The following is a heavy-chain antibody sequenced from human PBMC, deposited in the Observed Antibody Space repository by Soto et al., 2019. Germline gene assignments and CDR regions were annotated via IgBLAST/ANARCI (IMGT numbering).Heavy chain of an antibody. J-gene: IGHJ5*02. Sequence: SETLSLTCTVSGGSISSSSYYWGWIRQPPGKGLEWIGSIYYSGSTYYNPSLKSRVTISVDTSKNQFSLKLSSVTAADTAVYYCARQRYYGSGSYLLWFDPWGQGTLVT. D-gene: IGHD3-10*01. V-gene: IGHV4-39*01. CDR3: ARQRYYGSGSYLLWFDP. CDR1: GGSISSSSYY. CDR2: IYYSGST.